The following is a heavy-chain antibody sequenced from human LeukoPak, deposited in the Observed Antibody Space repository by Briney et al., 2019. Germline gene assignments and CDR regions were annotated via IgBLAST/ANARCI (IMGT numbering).Heavy chain of an antibody. D-gene: IGHD6-19*01. V-gene: IGHV3-7*01. CDR1: GFSFSSYW. J-gene: IGHJ4*02. CDR2: IKQDGSEK. CDR3: ARAGQWPAPQQIDY. Sequence: GGSLRLSCVASGFSFSSYWMSWVRQAPGKGLEWVANIKQDGSEKYYVDSVKGRFTIYRDNAENSVYLQMNSLRAEDTAVYYCARAGQWPAPQQIDYWGQGTLVTVSS.